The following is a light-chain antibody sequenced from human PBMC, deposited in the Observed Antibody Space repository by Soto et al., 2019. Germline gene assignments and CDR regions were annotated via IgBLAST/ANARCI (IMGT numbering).Light chain of an antibody. Sequence: EIVLTQSPGTLSLSPGERATLSCRASQSVSSSYLAWYQQKPGQAPRLLIYGASSRATGIPDRFSGSGSGTDFTLSISRLEPGDSAVYYCQQYGSSYTFGQGTKLQI. CDR1: QSVSSSY. CDR2: GAS. V-gene: IGKV3-20*01. CDR3: QQYGSSYT. J-gene: IGKJ2*01.